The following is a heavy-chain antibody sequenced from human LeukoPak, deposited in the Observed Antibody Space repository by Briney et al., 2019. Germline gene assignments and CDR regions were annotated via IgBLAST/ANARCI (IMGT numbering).Heavy chain of an antibody. V-gene: IGHV4-4*09. CDR1: GGSISSYY. Sequence: SETLSLTCTVSGGSISSYYWIWIRQPPGKGLEWTGYIYTSGSTNYNPSLKSRVTISVDTSKNQFSLKLSSVTAADTAVYYCARHLSGDDAFDIWGQGTMVTVSS. CDR3: ARHLSGDDAFDI. J-gene: IGHJ3*02. CDR2: IYTSGST. D-gene: IGHD6-25*01.